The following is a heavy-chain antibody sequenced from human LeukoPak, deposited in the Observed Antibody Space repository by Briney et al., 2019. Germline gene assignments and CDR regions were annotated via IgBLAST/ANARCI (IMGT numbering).Heavy chain of an antibody. V-gene: IGHV3-7*01. CDR2: INHEGGGI. J-gene: IGHJ6*02. Sequence: GGSLRLSCAASGFTFSESWMTWVRQVPGQGLEWVAHINHEGGGIQYVDSVKGRFTISRDNAKVSVYLQMNSLRAEDTAIYHCATYINWVAGDVWGQGTTVIVSS. CDR1: GFTFSESW. CDR3: ATYINWVAGDV. D-gene: IGHD1-1*01.